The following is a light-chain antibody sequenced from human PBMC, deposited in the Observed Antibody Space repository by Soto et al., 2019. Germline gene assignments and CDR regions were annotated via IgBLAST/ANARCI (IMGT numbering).Light chain of an antibody. CDR3: ETWDSNTHTV. CDR1: SGHSTYT. Sequence: QSVLTQSSSASASLGSSVKLTCTLSSGHSTYTIAWHQQQPGKAPRYLMKIERSGSYNKRSGVPDRFSGSSSGADRYLTISNLQSEDEADYYCETWDSNTHTVFGGGTQLTVL. J-gene: IGLJ7*01. V-gene: IGLV4-60*03. CDR2: IERSGSY.